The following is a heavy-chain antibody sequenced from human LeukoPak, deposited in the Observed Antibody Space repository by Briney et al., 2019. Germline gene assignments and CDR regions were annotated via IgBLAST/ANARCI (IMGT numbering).Heavy chain of an antibody. CDR1: GFTFSTYW. CDR2: IDLDGSQK. J-gene: IGHJ4*02. D-gene: IGHD2-21*01. Sequence: GGSLRLSCAASGFTFSTYWMSWVRQAPGKGLEWVANIDLDGSQKYYVDSVKGRFTVSRDNAENSLYLQINSLRADDTAVYYCARSDSKSTVAHWGQGTLVTVFS. V-gene: IGHV3-7*01. CDR3: ARSDSKSTVAH.